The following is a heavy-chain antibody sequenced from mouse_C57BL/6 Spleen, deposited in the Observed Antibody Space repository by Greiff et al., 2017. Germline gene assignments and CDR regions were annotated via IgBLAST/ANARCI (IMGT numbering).Heavy chain of an antibody. CDR3: ARSSSYKDYFDY. V-gene: IGHV1-26*01. D-gene: IGHD1-1*01. CDR2: INPNNGGT. J-gene: IGHJ2*01. CDR1: GYTFTDYY. Sequence: EVQLQQSGPELVKPGASVKISCKASGYTFTDYYMNWVKQSHGKSLEWIGDINPNNGGTSYNQKFKGKATLTVDKSSSTAYMELRSLTSEDSAVYYCARSSSYKDYFDYWGQGTTLTVSS.